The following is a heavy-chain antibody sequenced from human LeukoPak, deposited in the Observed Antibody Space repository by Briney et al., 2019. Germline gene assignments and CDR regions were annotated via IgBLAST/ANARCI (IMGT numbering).Heavy chain of an antibody. Sequence: GASVKVSCKASGYTFTGYYMHWVRQAPGQGLEWMGWINPNSGGTNYAQKFQGRVTMTRDTSISTAYMELSRLRSDDTAVYYCARAFSPFDSSGYYGHWGQGTLVTVSS. D-gene: IGHD3-22*01. J-gene: IGHJ4*02. V-gene: IGHV1-2*02. CDR2: INPNSGGT. CDR1: GYTFTGYY. CDR3: ARAFSPFDSSGYYGH.